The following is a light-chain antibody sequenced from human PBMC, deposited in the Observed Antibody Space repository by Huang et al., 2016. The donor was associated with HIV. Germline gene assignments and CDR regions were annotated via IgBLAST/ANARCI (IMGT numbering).Light chain of an antibody. Sequence: DIVMTQSPDSLAVPLGERATINCTSSRSVLFPSNNKNFLAWYQQKSGQPPKLLIYWAATRESGVPDRLSGSGSGTVFTLTVANLQAEDVGVFYCQQYSSVPYTFGQGTKLEIK. CDR2: WAA. CDR1: RSVLFPSNNKNF. J-gene: IGKJ2*01. CDR3: QQYSSVPYT. V-gene: IGKV4-1*01.